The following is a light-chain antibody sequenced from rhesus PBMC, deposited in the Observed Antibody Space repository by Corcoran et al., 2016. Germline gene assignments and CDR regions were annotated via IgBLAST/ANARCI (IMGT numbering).Light chain of an antibody. V-gene: IGKV1-74*01. CDR1: ENVNNY. CDR3: QHNYGTPRT. Sequence: DIQMTQSPSSLSASVGDRVTITCRTSENVNNYLNWYQQKPGKAPKLLIYKASTLQSGVPSRFSGSGSGTDYTFTISSLQSEDVATYYCQHNYGTPRTFGGGTKVEIK. J-gene: IGKJ4*01. CDR2: KAS.